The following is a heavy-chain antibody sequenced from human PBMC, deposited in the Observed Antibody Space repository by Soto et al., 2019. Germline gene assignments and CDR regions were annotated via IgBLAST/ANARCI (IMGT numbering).Heavy chain of an antibody. V-gene: IGHV3-21*06. CDR1: GFTFNTYS. J-gene: IGHJ4*02. D-gene: IGHD6-19*01. Sequence: GGSLRLSCAASGFTFNTYSMNWVRQAPGKGLEWVSGISSDSRYIYYADSVKGRFTISRDNAKSLLFLQMNSLRAEDTAVYYCARDLGSGWTLDYWGQGTLVTVSS. CDR3: ARDLGSGWTLDY. CDR2: ISSDSRYI.